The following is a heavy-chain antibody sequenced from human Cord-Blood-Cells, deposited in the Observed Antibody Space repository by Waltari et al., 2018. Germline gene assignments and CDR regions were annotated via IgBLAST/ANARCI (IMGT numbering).Heavy chain of an antibody. CDR2: ISYDGSNK. J-gene: IGHJ4*02. CDR3: ARPVWFGELLSPYFDY. D-gene: IGHD3-10*01. Sequence: QVQLVESGGGVVQPGRSLRLSCAASGFTFSSSAMHWVLQAPRKGLEWVAVISYDGSNKYYADSVKGRFTISRDNSKNTLYLQMNSLRAEDTAVYYCARPVWFGELLSPYFDYWGQGTLVTVSS. V-gene: IGHV3-30*04. CDR1: GFTFSSSA.